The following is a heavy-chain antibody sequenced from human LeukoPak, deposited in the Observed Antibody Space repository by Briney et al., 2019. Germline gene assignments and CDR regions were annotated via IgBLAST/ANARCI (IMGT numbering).Heavy chain of an antibody. J-gene: IGHJ4*02. V-gene: IGHV3-23*01. D-gene: IGHD1-1*01. CDR2: VTNSGGST. CDR1: GFFFSIYA. CDR3: VQETGHNWGYLDY. Sequence: GGSLRISCAASGFFFSIYAMSWVRQAPGKGLEWVSSVTNSGGSTYYADSVKGRSAISRDNFKNTLYLQMNTLRADDTAVYYCVQETGHNWGYLDYWGQGTLVTVSS.